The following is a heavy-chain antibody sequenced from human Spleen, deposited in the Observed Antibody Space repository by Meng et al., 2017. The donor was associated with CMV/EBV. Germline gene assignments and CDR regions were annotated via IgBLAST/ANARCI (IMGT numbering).Heavy chain of an antibody. CDR3: ARLGDGYNWYYFDY. D-gene: IGHD5-24*01. CDR2: INPSGGST. J-gene: IGHJ4*02. CDR1: GDTFTDYY. Sequence: QVQLVQSGAELRKPGASVKVSCKASGDTFTDYYMHWVRQAPGQGLEWMGIINPSGGSTSYAQKFQGRVTMTRDTSTSTVYMELSSLKASDTAMYYCARLGDGYNWYYFDYWGQGTLVTVS. V-gene: IGHV1-46*01.